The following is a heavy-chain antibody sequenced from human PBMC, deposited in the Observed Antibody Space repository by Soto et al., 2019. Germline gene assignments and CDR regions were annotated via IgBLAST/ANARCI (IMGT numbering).Heavy chain of an antibody. CDR2: SNWNSGSI. J-gene: IGHJ1*01. CDR1: GFTFDDYA. CDR3: VKDETINSYSGHSRH. D-gene: IGHD4-4*01. V-gene: IGHV3-9*01. Sequence: GGSLRLSCAASGFTFDDYAMHWFQQVPGKGLAWVSASNWNSGSIGYGDAVRGRFAISRDDAKASLDLLLNSVSADDAVAYYCVKDETINSYSGHSRHWGQGTLVSASS.